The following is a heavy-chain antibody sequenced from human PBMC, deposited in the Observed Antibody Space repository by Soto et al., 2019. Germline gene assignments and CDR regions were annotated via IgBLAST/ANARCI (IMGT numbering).Heavy chain of an antibody. Sequence: GGSLRLSCAASLFTFSSHWMRWFRQAPGKGLVWVSHIGPDGSSTRDADSVQGRFTISRDNARNTLYLQMNSLRDEDTAVYYCARDNNWSYDYWGQGILVTVSS. D-gene: IGHD1-1*01. J-gene: IGHJ4*02. CDR2: IGPDGSST. V-gene: IGHV3-74*01. CDR3: ARDNNWSYDY. CDR1: LFTFSSHW.